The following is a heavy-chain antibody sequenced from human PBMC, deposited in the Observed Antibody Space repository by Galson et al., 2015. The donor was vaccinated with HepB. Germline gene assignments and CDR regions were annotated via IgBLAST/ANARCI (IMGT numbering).Heavy chain of an antibody. J-gene: IGHJ5*02. CDR3: ARGHYGA. D-gene: IGHD3-10*01. CDR1: GYTFTYND. CDR2: MNPRSGHT. Sequence: CKASGYTFTYNDINWVRQATGQRLEWMGLMNPRSGHTEYAQKFQGRVTMTSNTAISTTYMELTSLRSEDTAVYYCARGHYGAWGQGTLVIVSS. V-gene: IGHV1-8*01.